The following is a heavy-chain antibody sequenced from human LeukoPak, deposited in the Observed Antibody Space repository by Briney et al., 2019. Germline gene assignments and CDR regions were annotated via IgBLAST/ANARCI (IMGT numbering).Heavy chain of an antibody. D-gene: IGHD1-26*01. Sequence: QPGGSLRLACAASGFTVSNNRLSWVRQAPGMGLEWVSTIYSDGNTYYPDSVKGRFTISRDGSKNTLYLQLNSLRTEDTAIYYCVREREGSNSEHWGRGTLVTVSS. J-gene: IGHJ1*01. CDR1: GFTVSNNR. CDR3: VREREGSNSEH. V-gene: IGHV3-53*01. CDR2: IYSDGNT.